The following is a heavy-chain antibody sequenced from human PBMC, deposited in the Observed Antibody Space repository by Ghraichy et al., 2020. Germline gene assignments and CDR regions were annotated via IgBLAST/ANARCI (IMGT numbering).Heavy chain of an antibody. J-gene: IGHJ4*02. V-gene: IGHV3-23*01. CDR2: ISGSGGST. D-gene: IGHD5-18*01. Sequence: LSLTCAASGFTFSSYAMSWVRQAPGKGLEWVSAISGSGGSTYYADSVKGRFTISRDNSKNTLYLQMNSLRAEDTAVYYCAKMEGGYSYGSVDYWGQGTLVTVSS. CDR3: AKMEGGYSYGSVDY. CDR1: GFTFSSYA.